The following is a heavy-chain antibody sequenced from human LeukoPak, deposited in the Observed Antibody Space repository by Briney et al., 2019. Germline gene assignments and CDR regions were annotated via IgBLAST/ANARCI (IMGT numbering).Heavy chain of an antibody. Sequence: SVKVSCKASGGTFSSYAISWVRQAPGQGLEWMGGIIPIFGTANYAQKFQGRVTITADESTSTAYMELSSLRSEDTAVYYCARRRSYYDSSGFSHFYFDLWGRGTLVTVSS. CDR2: IIPIFGTA. D-gene: IGHD3-22*01. CDR3: ARRRSYYDSSGFSHFYFDL. J-gene: IGHJ2*01. CDR1: GGTFSSYA. V-gene: IGHV1-69*13.